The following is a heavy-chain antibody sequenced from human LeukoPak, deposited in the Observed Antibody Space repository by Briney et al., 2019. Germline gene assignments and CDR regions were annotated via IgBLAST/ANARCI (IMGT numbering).Heavy chain of an antibody. CDR3: ARGPMTTVTRGAFDI. D-gene: IGHD4-17*01. CDR1: GYTFTSYY. J-gene: IGHJ3*02. CDR2: INPSGGST. Sequence: GASVKVSCKASGYTFTSYYMHWVRQAPGQGLEWMGIINPSGGSTSQPQKFQGGVTMTRDTSTSTVYMELSSLRSDDTALYYCARGPMTTVTRGAFDIWGQGTMVTVSS. V-gene: IGHV1-46*01.